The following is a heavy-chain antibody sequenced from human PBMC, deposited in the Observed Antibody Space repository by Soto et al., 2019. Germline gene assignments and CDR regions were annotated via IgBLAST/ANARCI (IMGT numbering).Heavy chain of an antibody. CDR2: ISESGGST. CDR3: AKRSPYSSGWYSPIFDY. D-gene: IGHD6-13*01. V-gene: IGHV3-23*01. Sequence: GGSLRLSCVASGFIFGSYGMHWVRQAPGEGLEWVSVISESGGSTHYADSVRGRFTVSRDNSKNSLSLRMNSLRDEDTAVYFCAKRSPYSSGWYSPIFDYWGQGALVTVSS. CDR1: GFIFGSYG. J-gene: IGHJ4*02.